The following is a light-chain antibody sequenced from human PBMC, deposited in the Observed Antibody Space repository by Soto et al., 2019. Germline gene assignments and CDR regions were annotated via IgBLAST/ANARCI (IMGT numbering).Light chain of an antibody. CDR3: GTWDSSLDGFV. J-gene: IGLJ1*01. CDR2: DNY. Sequence: QSVLTQPPSVSAAPGQKVTISCSGSRFNINNNFVSWYQLFPGTAPKLLIYDNYKRPSGIPDRFSASKSGTSATLAITGLQTGDEAEYNCGTWDSSLDGFVFGTGTKVTVL. CDR1: RFNINNNF. V-gene: IGLV1-51*01.